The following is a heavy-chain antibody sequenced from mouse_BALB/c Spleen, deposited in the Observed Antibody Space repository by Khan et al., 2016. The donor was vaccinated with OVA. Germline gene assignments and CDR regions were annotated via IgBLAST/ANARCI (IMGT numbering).Heavy chain of an antibody. D-gene: IGHD3-3*01. Sequence: EVQLQESGPGLVKPSQSLSLTCTVTGYSITSDYAWNWIRQFPGNRLEWMGYITYSGSTSYTPSLKSRISITRDTSKNLFFLQLNSVTTENTATYYGARGRAYWGQGTLVTVSA. J-gene: IGHJ3*01. CDR1: GYSITSDYA. V-gene: IGHV3-2*02. CDR2: ITYSGST. CDR3: ARGRAY.